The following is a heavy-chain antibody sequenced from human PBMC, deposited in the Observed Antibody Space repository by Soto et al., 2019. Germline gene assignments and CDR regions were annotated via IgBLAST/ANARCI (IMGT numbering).Heavy chain of an antibody. CDR1: GYTFTSYG. CDR2: ISAYNGNT. J-gene: IGHJ5*02. D-gene: IGHD6-19*01. Sequence: ASVKVSCKASGYTFTSYGISLVRQAPGQGLEWMGWISAYNGNTNYAQKLQGRVTMTTDTSTSTAYMELRSLRSDETAVYYCARDPPYSSGWYAGFDPWGQGTLVTVSS. CDR3: ARDPPYSSGWYAGFDP. V-gene: IGHV1-18*01.